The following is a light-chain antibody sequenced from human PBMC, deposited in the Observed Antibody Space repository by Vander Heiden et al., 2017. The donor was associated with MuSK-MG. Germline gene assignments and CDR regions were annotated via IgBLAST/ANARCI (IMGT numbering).Light chain of an antibody. CDR1: QSVLYRSNNKNY. CDR3: QQDHSMYT. Sequence: DIVMTQSPDSLAVSLGERATISCKSSQSVLYRSNNKNYLAWYQHKTGQPPKLLISWASTREFGVPDRFNGSGSGTDFNLTSSNLQAEDVAVYYWQQDHSMYTFGQGTKLEI. J-gene: IGKJ2*01. V-gene: IGKV4-1*01. CDR2: WAS.